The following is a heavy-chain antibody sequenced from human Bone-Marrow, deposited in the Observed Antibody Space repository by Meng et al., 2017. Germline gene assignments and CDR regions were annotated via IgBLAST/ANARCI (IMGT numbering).Heavy chain of an antibody. CDR1: GFTFSSYA. J-gene: IGHJ4*02. V-gene: IGHV3-30*04. CDR3: ARDPGAGYYDSSGFDY. D-gene: IGHD3-22*01. Sequence: GGSLRLSCAASGFTFSSYAMHWVRQAPGKGLEWVAVISYDGSNKYYADSVKGRFTISRDNSKNTLYLQMNSLRAKDTAVYYCARDPGAGYYDSSGFDYWGQGTLVTVSS. CDR2: ISYDGSNK.